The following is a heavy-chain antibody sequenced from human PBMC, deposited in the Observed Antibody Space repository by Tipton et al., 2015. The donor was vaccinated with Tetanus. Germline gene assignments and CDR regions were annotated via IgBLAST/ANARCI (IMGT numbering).Heavy chain of an antibody. CDR3: ARRRTTTALSYYFDS. CDR1: GYSFTIYW. Sequence: QSGAEVKKPGESLKISCKGSGYSFTIYWIGWVRQMPGKGLEWMGIIYPGDSNIRYSPSFQGQVTISADRSISTAYLQWSSLKASDTTMYYCARRRTTTALSYYFDSWGQGTLVTVSS. CDR2: IYPGDSNI. V-gene: IGHV5-51*01. J-gene: IGHJ4*02. D-gene: IGHD4-17*01.